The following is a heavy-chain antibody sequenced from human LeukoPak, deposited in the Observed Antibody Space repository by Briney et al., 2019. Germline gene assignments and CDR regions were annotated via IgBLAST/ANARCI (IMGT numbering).Heavy chain of an antibody. Sequence: SLRLSCAASGFTFDDYAMHWVRQAPGKGLEWVSGIRWNSGRKDYADSVKGRFTISRDNAKNSLYLQMNSLRVEDTALYYCAKCLSTSCQGAFDYWGQGTLVTVSS. J-gene: IGHJ4*02. CDR3: AKCLSTSCQGAFDY. D-gene: IGHD2-2*01. V-gene: IGHV3-9*01. CDR1: GFTFDDYA. CDR2: IRWNSGRK.